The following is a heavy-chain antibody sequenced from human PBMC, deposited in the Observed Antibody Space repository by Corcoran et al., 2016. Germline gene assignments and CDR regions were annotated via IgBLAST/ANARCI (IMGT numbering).Heavy chain of an antibody. V-gene: IGHV1-8*01. Sequence: QVQLVQSGAEVKKPGASVKVSCKASGYTFTSYDINWVRQATGQGLEWMGWMNPNSGNTGYAQKFQGRVTMTRNTSISTAYMELSSLGSEDTAMYYCARGDILWPAGYYYYGMDVGGEGATLTVCS. D-gene: IGHD2-21*01. CDR1: GYTFTSYD. CDR3: ARGDILWPAGYYYYGMDV. J-gene: IGHJ6*04. CDR2: MNPNSGNT.